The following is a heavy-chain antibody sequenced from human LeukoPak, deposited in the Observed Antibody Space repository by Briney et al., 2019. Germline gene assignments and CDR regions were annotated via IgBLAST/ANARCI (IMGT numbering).Heavy chain of an antibody. D-gene: IGHD2-15*01. Sequence: ASVKVSCKASGYTFTGYYMHWVRQAPGQGLEWMGWINPNSGGTNYAQKFQGWVTMTRDTSISTAYMELSRLRSDDTAVYYCAREGKIYCSGGNCYPADFNWFDPWGQGTLVTVSS. CDR3: AREGKIYCSGGNCYPADFNWFDP. V-gene: IGHV1-2*04. CDR2: INPNSGGT. J-gene: IGHJ5*02. CDR1: GYTFTGYY.